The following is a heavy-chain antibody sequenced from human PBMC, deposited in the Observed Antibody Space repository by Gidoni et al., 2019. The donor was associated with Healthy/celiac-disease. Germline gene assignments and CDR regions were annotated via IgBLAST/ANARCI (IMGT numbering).Heavy chain of an antibody. CDR2: IDGRGGST. D-gene: IGHD3-22*01. CDR3: AKGDNYYDSSGDY. CDR1: EFTFRNYA. V-gene: IGHV3-23*01. Sequence: VQLLESGGGLVQPGGSLRLSCAASEFTFRNYAMSWVRQAPGKGLEWGSGIDGRGGSTYYADSVKGRFTISRDNSKNTLYLQMNSLRAEDTAVYYCAKGDNYYDSSGDYWGQGTLVTVSS. J-gene: IGHJ4*02.